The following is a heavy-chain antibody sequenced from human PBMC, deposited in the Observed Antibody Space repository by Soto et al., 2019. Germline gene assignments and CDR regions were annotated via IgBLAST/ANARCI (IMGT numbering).Heavy chain of an antibody. J-gene: IGHJ3*01. Sequence: QVRLVESGGGVVQPGTSLRLSCAASGFTFSDYVIHWVRQAAGKGLEWVASMTYDGATEYYADSVKGRFTMSRDNSQRPLSLQMTSLRPDDTAVYYCARVRVSIAVNDALDVWGQGTTVTVSS. CDR3: ARVRVSIAVNDALDV. CDR2: MTYDGATE. D-gene: IGHD3-3*02. V-gene: IGHV3-30*14. CDR1: GFTFSDYV.